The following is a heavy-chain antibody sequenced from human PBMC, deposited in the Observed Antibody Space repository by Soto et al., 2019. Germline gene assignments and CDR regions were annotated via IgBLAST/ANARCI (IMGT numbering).Heavy chain of an antibody. J-gene: IGHJ6*03. CDR1: GYTFTSYA. CDR3: ARERGGDTSDYYYYYMDV. V-gene: IGHV1-3*01. D-gene: IGHD3-16*01. Sequence: QVQLVQSGAEVKKPGASVKVSCKASGYTFTSYAMHWVRQAPGQRLEWMGWINAGNGNTKYSQKFQGRVTITRDTAGSKAYWELGSLRSEATAVYYCARERGGDTSDYYYYYMDVWGKGTTVTVSS. CDR2: INAGNGNT.